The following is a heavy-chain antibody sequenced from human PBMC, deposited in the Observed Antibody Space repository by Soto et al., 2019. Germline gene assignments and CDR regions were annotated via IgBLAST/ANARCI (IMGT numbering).Heavy chain of an antibody. CDR1: GYSFSNYG. V-gene: IGHV1-18*01. CDR3: ARDGFEYCDSTSCPIQGYRLDV. Sequence: QVPLVQSGAEVKKPGASVKVSCKASGYSFSNYGISWVRQAPGQGLEWMGWISAYNGNTNYAQQIQGRVTMTTDTSTSTAYMELRSLRSDDTAVYYCARDGFEYCDSTSCPIQGYRLDVWGQGTTVTVSS. J-gene: IGHJ6*02. D-gene: IGHD2-2*01. CDR2: ISAYNGNT.